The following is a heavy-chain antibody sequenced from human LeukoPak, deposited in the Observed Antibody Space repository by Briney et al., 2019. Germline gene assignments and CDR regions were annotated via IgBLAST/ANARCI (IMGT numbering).Heavy chain of an antibody. J-gene: IGHJ4*02. Sequence: GGSLRLSCVVSGFTFNRCWMNWVRQAPGKGLEWVAHINPDGRDTYYVDSVKGRFTISRDNAQNSMYLQMNSLRAEDTAVYYCAREAMTTVSPSAYWGQGTLVTVSS. CDR2: INPDGRDT. CDR3: AREAMTTVSPSAY. CDR1: GFTFNRCW. V-gene: IGHV3-7*01. D-gene: IGHD4-17*01.